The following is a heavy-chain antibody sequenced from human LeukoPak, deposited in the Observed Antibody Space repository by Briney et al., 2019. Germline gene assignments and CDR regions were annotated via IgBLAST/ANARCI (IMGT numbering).Heavy chain of an antibody. CDR2: THYSGTT. J-gene: IGHJ5*01. CDR1: GGSVSPSRYY. Sequence: PSETLSLTCTVSGGSVSPSRYYWGWIRQPPGKGLEWIGSTHYSGTTSYNPSLKSRLTISIDTSKSHFSVKLSSMTAADTAVYYCTKEENAAADSWGQGTLVTVSS. V-gene: IGHV4-39*02. D-gene: IGHD6-25*01. CDR3: TKEENAAADS.